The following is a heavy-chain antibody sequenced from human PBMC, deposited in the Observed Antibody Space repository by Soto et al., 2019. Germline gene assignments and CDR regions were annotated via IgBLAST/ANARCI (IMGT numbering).Heavy chain of an antibody. CDR1: GFMFSDYG. CDR3: AKVPYYDFWSGYPTPPYYYGMDV. D-gene: IGHD3-3*01. J-gene: IGHJ6*02. CDR2: IWYNGNNK. Sequence: QLGGSLRLSCAASGFMFSDYGMHWVRQAPDKGLEWVAVIWYNGNNKYYADSVKGRFTISRDNSKNTLYLQMNSLRAEDTAVYYCAKVPYYDFWSGYPTPPYYYGMDVWGQGTTVTVSS. V-gene: IGHV3-33*06.